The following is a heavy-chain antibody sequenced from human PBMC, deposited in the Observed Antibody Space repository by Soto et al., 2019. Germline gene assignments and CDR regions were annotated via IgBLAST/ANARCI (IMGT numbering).Heavy chain of an antibody. V-gene: IGHV1-18*01. Sequence: QVQLVQSGAEVKKPGASVKVSCKASGYTFTSYGISWVRQAPGQGLEWMGWISAYNGNTNYAQKLQGRVTMTTDTSTSTAYMELRSLRSDDTAVYYCARVLSQPYYYYYGMDVWGQGTTVTVSS. CDR1: GYTFTSYG. CDR3: ARVLSQPYYYYYGMDV. J-gene: IGHJ6*02. D-gene: IGHD2-2*01. CDR2: ISAYNGNT.